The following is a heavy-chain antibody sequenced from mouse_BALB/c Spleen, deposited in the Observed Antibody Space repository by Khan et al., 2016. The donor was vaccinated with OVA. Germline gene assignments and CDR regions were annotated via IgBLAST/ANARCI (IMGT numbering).Heavy chain of an antibody. Sequence: DVHLVESGGDLVKTGGSLKLSCAASGFTFSTYGMSWVRQTPDKRLEWVATISSGGHYTYYIDSVKGRFTISRDNAGNILYLQMTSLRSEDTAMYYCARLAYYYNSEGFAYWGQGTLVTVSA. D-gene: IGHD1-1*02. CDR2: ISSGGHYT. V-gene: IGHV5-6*01. CDR3: ARLAYYYNSEGFAY. J-gene: IGHJ3*01. CDR1: GFTFSTYG.